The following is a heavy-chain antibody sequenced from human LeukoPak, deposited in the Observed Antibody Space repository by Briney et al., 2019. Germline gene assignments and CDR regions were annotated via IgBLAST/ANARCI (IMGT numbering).Heavy chain of an antibody. D-gene: IGHD6-13*01. J-gene: IGHJ4*02. CDR3: VRRVHSSSWSSYFDY. Sequence: PSETLSLTCSVSGGSISSVYWSWIRQPPGRGLEWIGSIHYSGSTSYNPSLRSRVTISVDKSKNQFFLKLSSVTATDTAVYYCVRRVHSSSWSSYFDYWGQETLVTVSS. CDR1: GGSISSVY. CDR2: IHYSGST. V-gene: IGHV4-59*01.